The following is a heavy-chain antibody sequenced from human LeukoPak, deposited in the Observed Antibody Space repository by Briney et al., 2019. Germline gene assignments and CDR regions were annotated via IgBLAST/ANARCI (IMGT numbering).Heavy chain of an antibody. CDR1: GYTFTSYD. Sequence: ASVKVSCKASGYTFTSYDINWVRQATGQGLEWMGWMNPNSGNTGYAQKFQGRVTITRNTSISTAYMELSSLRSEDTAVYYCARGTPKRNWFDPWRQGPLVTVSS. CDR2: MNPNSGNT. V-gene: IGHV1-8*03. D-gene: IGHD1-1*01. J-gene: IGHJ5*02. CDR3: ARGTPKRNWFDP.